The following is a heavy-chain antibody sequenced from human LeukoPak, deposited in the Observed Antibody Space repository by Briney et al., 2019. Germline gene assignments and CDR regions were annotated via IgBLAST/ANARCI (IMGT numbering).Heavy chain of an antibody. CDR1: GGSFSGYY. J-gene: IGHJ3*02. V-gene: IGHV4-34*01. Sequence: SKTLSLTCAVYGGSFSGYYWSWIRQPPGKGLEWIGEINHSGSTNYNPSLKSRVTISVDTSKNQFSLKLSSVTAADTAVYYCARGLVEYVSPTDAFDIWGQGTMVTVSS. CDR3: ARGLVEYVSPTDAFDI. D-gene: IGHD2-8*02. CDR2: INHSGST.